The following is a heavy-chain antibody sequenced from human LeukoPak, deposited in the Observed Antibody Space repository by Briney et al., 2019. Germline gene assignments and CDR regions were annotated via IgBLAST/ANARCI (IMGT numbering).Heavy chain of an antibody. CDR3: ARGDYEYNYYYYYGMDV. D-gene: IGHD4-17*01. V-gene: IGHV1-46*01. Sequence: KPGASVKVSCKASGYTFTSYYMHWVRQAPGQGLEWMGIINPSGGSTSYAQKFQGRVTMTRNTSISTAYMELSSLRSEDTAVYYCARGDYEYNYYYYYGMDVWGQGTTVTVSS. J-gene: IGHJ6*02. CDR1: GYTFTSYY. CDR2: INPSGGST.